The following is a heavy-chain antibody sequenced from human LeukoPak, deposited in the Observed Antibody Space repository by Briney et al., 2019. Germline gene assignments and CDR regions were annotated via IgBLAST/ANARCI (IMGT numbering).Heavy chain of an antibody. CDR2: INQDGSEK. D-gene: IGHD3-16*01. J-gene: IGHJ4*02. CDR1: GFTFSSYW. CDR3: ARSRYDYIWRIDY. V-gene: IGHV3-7*01. Sequence: GGSLRLSCAASGFTFSSYWVSWVRHAPGKGLERVANINQDGSEKYYVDSVKGRFTISRDNAKNTLYLQMNSLRDEDTAVFYCARSRYDYIWRIDYWGQGTLVTISS.